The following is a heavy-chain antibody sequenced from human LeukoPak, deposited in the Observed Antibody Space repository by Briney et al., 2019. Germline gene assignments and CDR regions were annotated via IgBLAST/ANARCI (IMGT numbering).Heavy chain of an antibody. CDR2: INHSGST. CDR1: GGSFSGYY. D-gene: IGHD6-6*01. Sequence: SETLSLTCAVYGGSFSGYYWSWIRQPPGKGLEWIGEINHSGSTNYNPSLKSRVTISVDTSKNQFSLKLSSVTAADTAVYYCAKMGVVAARPGTFDYWGQGTLVTVSS. CDR3: AKMGVVAARPGTFDY. J-gene: IGHJ4*02. V-gene: IGHV4-34*01.